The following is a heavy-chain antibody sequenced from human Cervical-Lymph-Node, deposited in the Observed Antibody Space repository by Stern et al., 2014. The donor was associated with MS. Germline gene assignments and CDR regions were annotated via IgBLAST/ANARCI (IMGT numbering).Heavy chain of an antibody. CDR1: GYTFTGYY. CDR3: ARGLVDTAMVSPYFDY. J-gene: IGHJ4*02. V-gene: IGHV1-2*04. Sequence: QVQLVQSGAEVKKPGASVKVSCKASGYTFTGYYMHWVRQAPGQGLEWMGWINPNSGGTNYAHKFQGWDTKTKAKSLSTASLELSRLRSDDTAVYYCARGLVDTAMVSPYFDYWGQGTLVTVSS. CDR2: INPNSGGT. D-gene: IGHD5-18*01.